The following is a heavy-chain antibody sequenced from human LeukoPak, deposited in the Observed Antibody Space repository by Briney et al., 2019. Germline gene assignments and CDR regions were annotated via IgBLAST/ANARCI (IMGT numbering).Heavy chain of an antibody. Sequence: PSETLSLTCTVSGGSISSYYWSWIRQPPGKGLEWIGSIYYSGSTNYNPSLKSRVTISVDTSKNQFSLKLSSVTAADTAVYYCAKVGVEMAPTSYNWFDPWGQGTLVTVSS. V-gene: IGHV4-59*01. CDR3: AKVGVEMAPTSYNWFDP. CDR1: GGSISSYY. J-gene: IGHJ5*02. D-gene: IGHD5-24*01. CDR2: IYYSGST.